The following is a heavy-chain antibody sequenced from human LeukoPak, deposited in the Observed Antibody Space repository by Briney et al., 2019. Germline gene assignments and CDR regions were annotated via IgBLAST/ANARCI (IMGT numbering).Heavy chain of an antibody. Sequence: TGGSLRLSCAASGFTFSIYEMNWVRQAPGKGLEWVSYISSSGSTIYYADSVKSRFTISRDNAKNSLYLQMNSLRAEDTAVYYCARGIFTFGGVIANFDYWGQGTLVTVSS. D-gene: IGHD3-16*02. V-gene: IGHV3-48*03. CDR1: GFTFSIYE. J-gene: IGHJ4*02. CDR2: ISSSGSTI. CDR3: ARGIFTFGGVIANFDY.